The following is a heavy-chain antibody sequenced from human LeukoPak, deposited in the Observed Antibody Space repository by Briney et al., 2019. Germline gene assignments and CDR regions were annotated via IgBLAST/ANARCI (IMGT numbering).Heavy chain of an antibody. D-gene: IGHD6-13*01. J-gene: IGHJ3*02. Sequence: GGSLRLSCAASGFTFSSYWMSWVRQAPGKGLEWVANIKQDGSEKYYVDSVKGRFTISRDNAKNSLYLQMNSLRAEDTAVYYCASGIAAAGTGAFDIWGQGTMVTVSS. CDR1: GFTFSSYW. CDR2: IKQDGSEK. CDR3: ASGIAAAGTGAFDI. V-gene: IGHV3-7*01.